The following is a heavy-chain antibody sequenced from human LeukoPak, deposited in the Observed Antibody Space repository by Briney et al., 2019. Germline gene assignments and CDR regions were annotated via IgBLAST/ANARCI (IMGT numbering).Heavy chain of an antibody. D-gene: IGHD2-2*01. CDR3: ARGASARQDF. CDR2: IYIDGSST. J-gene: IGHJ4*02. V-gene: IGHV3-74*01. CDR1: GFTFSTYW. Sequence: GGSLRLSCAASGFTFSTYWMHWVRQAPGKGLVWVSRIYIDGSSTNYADSVKGRFTISRGNAKNTLYLQMDGLRADDTAVYYCARGASARQDFWGQGTLVTVSS.